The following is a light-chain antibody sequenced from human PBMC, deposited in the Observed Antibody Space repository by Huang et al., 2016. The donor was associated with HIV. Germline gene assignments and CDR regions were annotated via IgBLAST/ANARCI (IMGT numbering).Light chain of an antibody. CDR2: GVS. CDR1: ESVTSSH. Sequence: EVVLTQSPGTLSLSPGERGTLSCRASESVTSSHLAWYQQKPGQAPRLLIYGVSARATGIPDRFVGSGSGTGFTLTISRLEAEDSATYYCQQYGISPWTFGQGTKVEIK. J-gene: IGKJ1*01. V-gene: IGKV3-20*01. CDR3: QQYGISPWT.